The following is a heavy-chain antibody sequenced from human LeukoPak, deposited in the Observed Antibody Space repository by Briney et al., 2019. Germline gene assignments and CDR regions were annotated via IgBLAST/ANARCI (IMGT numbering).Heavy chain of an antibody. CDR3: ARGEDYYDSSGYYYYFDY. D-gene: IGHD3-22*01. J-gene: IGHJ4*02. CDR2: IYYSGST. V-gene: IGHV4-39*07. Sequence: SETLSLTCTVSGGSISSSSYYWGWIRQPPGKGLEWIGSIYYSGSTYYNPSLESRVTISVDTSKNQFSLKLSSVTAADTAVYYCARGEDYYDSSGYYYYFDYWGQGTLVTVSS. CDR1: GGSISSSSYY.